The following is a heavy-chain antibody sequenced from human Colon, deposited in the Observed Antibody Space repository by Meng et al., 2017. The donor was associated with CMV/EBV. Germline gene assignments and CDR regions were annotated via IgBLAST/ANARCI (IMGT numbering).Heavy chain of an antibody. CDR3: ARGSSSTMFGDYYYGMDV. J-gene: IGHJ6*02. D-gene: IGHD3-3*01. CDR1: NYTFTNYG. Sequence: ASVKVSCKGSNYTFTNYGIAWVRQAPGQGLEWMGWISAYNGKTKYEEKLQDRVTMTTDTSTSTAYMELRTLRSDDTAVYYCARGSSSTMFGDYYYGMDVWGQGTTVTVSS. V-gene: IGHV1-18*01. CDR2: ISAYNGKT.